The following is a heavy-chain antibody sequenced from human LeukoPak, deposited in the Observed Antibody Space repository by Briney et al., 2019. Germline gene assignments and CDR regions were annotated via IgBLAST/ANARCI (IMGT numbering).Heavy chain of an antibody. CDR1: GFTVSSNY. J-gene: IGHJ5*02. D-gene: IGHD2-2*01. CDR3: TTYFYCSSTSCGFWFDP. CDR2: IYSGGST. Sequence: GGSLRPSCAASGFTVSSNYMSWVRQAPGKGLEWVSVIYSGGSTYYADSVKGRFTISRDNSKNTLYLQMNSLRAEDTAVYYCTTYFYCSSTSCGFWFDPWGQGTLVTVSS. V-gene: IGHV3-53*01.